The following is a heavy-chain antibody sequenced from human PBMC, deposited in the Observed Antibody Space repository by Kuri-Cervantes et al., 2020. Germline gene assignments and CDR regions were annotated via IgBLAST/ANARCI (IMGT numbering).Heavy chain of an antibody. CDR1: GFTFSSYG. J-gene: IGHJ4*02. Sequence: GESLKISCAASGFTFSSYGMHWVRQAPGKGLEWVAVIWYDGSNKYYADSVKGRFTISRDNSKNTLYLQMNSLRAEDTAVYYCAKREQAAYGGFDYWGQGTLVTVSS. D-gene: IGHD4-23*01. V-gene: IGHV3-33*06. CDR3: AKREQAAYGGFDY. CDR2: IWYDGSNK.